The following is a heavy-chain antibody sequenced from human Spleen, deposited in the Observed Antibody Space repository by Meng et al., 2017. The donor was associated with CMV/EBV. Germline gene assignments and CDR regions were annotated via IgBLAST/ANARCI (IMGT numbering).Heavy chain of an antibody. CDR2: IYSGGST. CDR3: ARVITIFGVVIYYYGMDV. V-gene: IGHV3-53*01. Sequence: GGSLRLSCAASGFTFSSYWMHWVRQAPGKGLEWVSVIYSGGSTYYADSVKGRLTISRDNSKNTLYLQMNSLRAEDTAVYYCARVITIFGVVIYYYGMDVWGQGTTVTVSS. D-gene: IGHD3-3*01. CDR1: GFTFSSYW. J-gene: IGHJ6*02.